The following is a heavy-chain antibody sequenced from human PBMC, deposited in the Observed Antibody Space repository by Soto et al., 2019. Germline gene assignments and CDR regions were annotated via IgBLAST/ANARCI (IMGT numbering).Heavy chain of an antibody. CDR3: AKKGLGSLTTYCNSGDCHYAFDI. CDR2: ISGGGDGT. D-gene: IGHD2-21*02. J-gene: IGHJ3*02. Sequence: EVQLLESGGGWVQPGGSLRLSCAASGFTFRNYAMTWVRQAPGKGLVWVSTISGGGDGTFYADSVKGRFTIYRDNSRNTVYLQMNSLRAEDTAVYYCAKKGLGSLTTYCNSGDCHYAFDIWGQGTMVTVSS. V-gene: IGHV3-23*01. CDR1: GFTFRNYA.